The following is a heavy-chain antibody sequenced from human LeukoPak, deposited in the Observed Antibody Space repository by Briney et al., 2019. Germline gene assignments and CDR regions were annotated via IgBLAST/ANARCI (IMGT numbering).Heavy chain of an antibody. CDR3: AASAVVVSHY. CDR2: NSDSRSIQ. V-gene: IGHV3-11*01. Sequence: GGSLRLSCEASGFAFREYYVGWIRRAPGGGVEWISYNSDSRSIQYYPVSVKGRFTISRDNTKNSLSLHMNSLRAEHTAVYYCAASAVVVSHYWGQGALVTVSS. CDR1: GFAFREYY. D-gene: IGHD2-15*01. J-gene: IGHJ4*02.